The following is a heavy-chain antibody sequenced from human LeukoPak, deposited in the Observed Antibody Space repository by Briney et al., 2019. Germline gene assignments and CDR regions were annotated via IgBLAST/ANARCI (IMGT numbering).Heavy chain of an antibody. CDR2: ISYDGSNK. CDR1: GFTFSSYG. Sequence: GGSLRLSCAASGFTFSSYGMHWVRQAPGKGLEWVAVISYDGSNKYYADSVKGRFTISRDNSKNTLFLQMNSLRAEDTAVYYCAKGDIVVVVAATFDYWGQGTLVTVSS. V-gene: IGHV3-30*18. J-gene: IGHJ4*02. CDR3: AKGDIVVVVAATFDY. D-gene: IGHD2-15*01.